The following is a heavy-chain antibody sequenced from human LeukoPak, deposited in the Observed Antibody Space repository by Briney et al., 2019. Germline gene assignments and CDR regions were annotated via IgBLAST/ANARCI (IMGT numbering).Heavy chain of an antibody. CDR3: VREGQSPNWNNWHFDL. CDR2: IGPAGDT. D-gene: IGHD1-1*01. J-gene: IGHJ2*01. Sequence: QSGGSLRLSCVGSGFTFSTSDFHWVRQAPGKGLEWVSAIGPAGDTYYPDSMKGRFTISRENAKNSLYLQMNSLRVGDTGVYYCVREGQSPNWNNWHFDLWGRGALVTVSS. V-gene: IGHV3-13*01. CDR1: GFTFSTSD.